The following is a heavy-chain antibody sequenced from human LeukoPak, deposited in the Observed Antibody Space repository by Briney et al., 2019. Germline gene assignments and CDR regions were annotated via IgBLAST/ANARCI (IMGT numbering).Heavy chain of an antibody. Sequence: GGSLRLSCAASGFTFSSYGMHWVRQAPGKGLEWVAVIWYDGSNKNYADSVKGRFTISRDNCKNTLYLQMNSLRVEDTALYYCAKDPHQRIAVAGYFDYWGQGTQVTVSS. V-gene: IGHV3-33*06. J-gene: IGHJ4*02. CDR2: IWYDGSNK. CDR3: AKDPHQRIAVAGYFDY. CDR1: GFTFSSYG. D-gene: IGHD6-19*01.